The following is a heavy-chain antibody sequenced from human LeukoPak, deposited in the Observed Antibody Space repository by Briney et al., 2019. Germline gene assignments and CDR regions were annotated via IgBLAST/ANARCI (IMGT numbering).Heavy chain of an antibody. CDR3: ARDSTPPGIVGATRYDY. D-gene: IGHD1-26*01. CDR2: IYYSGST. J-gene: IGHJ4*02. CDR1: GGSISSSSYY. Sequence: SETLSLTCTVSGGSISSSSYYWGWIRQPPGKGLEWIGSIYYSGSTYYNPSLKSQVTISVDTSKNQFSLKLSSVTAADTAVYYCARDSTPPGIVGATRYDYWGQGTLVTVSS. V-gene: IGHV4-39*07.